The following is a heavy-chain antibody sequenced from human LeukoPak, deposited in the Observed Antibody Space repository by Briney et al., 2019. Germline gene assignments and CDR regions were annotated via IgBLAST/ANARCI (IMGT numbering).Heavy chain of an antibody. CDR3: ARDWYFDL. J-gene: IGHJ2*01. CDR1: GFTFSSYA. Sequence: PGGSLRLSCAASGFTFSSYAMSWVRQAPGKGLEWASAISSGDNTYYTDSVKGRFTISRDNSKSTLYLQMNSLRGEDTAIYYCARDWYFDLWGRGTLVTVSS. CDR2: ISSGDNT. V-gene: IGHV3-23*01.